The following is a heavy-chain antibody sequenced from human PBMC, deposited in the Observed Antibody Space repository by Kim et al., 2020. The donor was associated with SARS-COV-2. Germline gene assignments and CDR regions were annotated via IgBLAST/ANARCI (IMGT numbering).Heavy chain of an antibody. J-gene: IGHJ6*02. CDR2: INHSGST. V-gene: IGHV4-34*01. CDR3: ARGTIVVVPAAAMRDYYYYYGMDV. Sequence: SETLSLTCAVYGGSFSGYYWSWIRQPPGKGLEWIGEINHSGSTNYNPSLKSRVTISVDTSKNQFSLKLSSVTAADTAVYYCARGTIVVVPAAAMRDYYYYYGMDVWGQGTTVTVSS. D-gene: IGHD2-2*01. CDR1: GGSFSGYY.